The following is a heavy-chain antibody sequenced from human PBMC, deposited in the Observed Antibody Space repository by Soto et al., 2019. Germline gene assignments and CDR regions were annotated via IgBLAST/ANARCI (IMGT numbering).Heavy chain of an antibody. CDR2: ISSSSSTI. V-gene: IGHV3-48*01. CDR1: GFTFSSYS. D-gene: IGHD3-10*01. Sequence: EVQLVESGGGLVQPGGSLRLSCAASGFTFSSYSMNWVRQAPGKGLEWVSYISSSSSTIYYADSVKGRFTISRDNAKNSLYLLMNSLRAEDTPVYYCARDVNMFRGVMWSWGQGTLVTVS. J-gene: IGHJ5*02. CDR3: ARDVNMFRGVMWS.